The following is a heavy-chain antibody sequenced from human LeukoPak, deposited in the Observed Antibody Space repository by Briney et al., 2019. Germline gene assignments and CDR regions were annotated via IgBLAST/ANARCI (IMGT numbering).Heavy chain of an antibody. CDR3: ARSGDYIDY. Sequence: RGESLKISCKTFGYSFANYWIGWVRQMPGKGLEWMGIIYPGDSDTRYSPSFQGQVTISADKSISTAYLQWSSLKASDTAMYYCARSGDYIDYWGQGTLVTVSS. CDR2: IYPGDSDT. CDR1: GYSFANYW. D-gene: IGHD4-17*01. V-gene: IGHV5-51*01. J-gene: IGHJ4*02.